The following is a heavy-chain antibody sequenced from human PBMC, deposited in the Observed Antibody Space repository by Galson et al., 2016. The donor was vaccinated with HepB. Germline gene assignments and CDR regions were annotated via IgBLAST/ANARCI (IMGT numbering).Heavy chain of an antibody. V-gene: IGHV1-24*01. CDR2: FDREDGET. D-gene: IGHD5/OR15-5a*01. CDR3: STDGFSVYDRLVDS. Sequence: SVKVSCKVSGNTRKELSMHWVRQAPGKGLEWMGGFDREDGETIYAQKFQGRVTMTEDTSADTAYMELSSLRSEDTAVYYCSTDGFSVYDRLVDSWGQGTLVTVSS. CDR1: GNTRKELS. J-gene: IGHJ4*02.